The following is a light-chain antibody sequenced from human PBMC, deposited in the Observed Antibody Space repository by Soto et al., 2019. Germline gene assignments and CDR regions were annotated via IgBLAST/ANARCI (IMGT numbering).Light chain of an antibody. CDR2: DAS. CDR1: QRVSNN. V-gene: IGKV3-15*01. CDR3: QQYNNWPPWT. Sequence: ILMTQSPATLSVSPGERATLSCRASQRVSNNLAWYQQKPGQAPRLLIYDASTRATGIPARFSGSGSGTEFTLTISGLQSEDFAVYYCQQYNNWPPWTCGQGTKVEIK. J-gene: IGKJ1*01.